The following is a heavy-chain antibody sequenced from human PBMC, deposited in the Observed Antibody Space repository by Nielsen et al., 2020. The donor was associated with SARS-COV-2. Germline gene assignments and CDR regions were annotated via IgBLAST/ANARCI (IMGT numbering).Heavy chain of an antibody. V-gene: IGHV1-69*04. J-gene: IGHJ4*02. CDR3: ARTGRPRGSGSYPIDY. Sequence: SVKVSCKASGGTFSSYAISWVRQAPGQGLEWMGRIIPILGIANYAQKFQGRVTITADKSTSTAYMELSSLRSEDMAVYYCARTGRPRGSGSYPIDYWGQGTLVTVSS. D-gene: IGHD3-10*01. CDR2: IIPILGIA. CDR1: GGTFSSYA.